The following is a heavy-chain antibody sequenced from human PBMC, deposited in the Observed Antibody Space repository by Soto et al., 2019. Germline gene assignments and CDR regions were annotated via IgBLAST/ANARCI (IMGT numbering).Heavy chain of an antibody. CDR1: GFTFTNYA. CDR2: ISGGGGSI. V-gene: IGHV3-23*01. D-gene: IGHD6-13*01. CDR3: AKDSEIPALSAAGACLDY. Sequence: VGSLRLSCVASGFTFTNYAMNWVRQAPGKGLEWVSGISGGGGSIYYADSVKGRFTISRDNSRNTLFLQMDNLRGEDTAIYYCAKDSEIPALSAAGACLDYWGQGTLVTVSS. J-gene: IGHJ4*02.